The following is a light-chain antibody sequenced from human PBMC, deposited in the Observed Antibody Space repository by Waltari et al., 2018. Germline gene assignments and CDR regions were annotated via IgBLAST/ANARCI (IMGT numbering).Light chain of an antibody. CDR2: DVS. V-gene: IGLV2-14*03. Sequence: QSALTQPASVSGSPGQSITISCTGTSSDVGAYNHVSWYQQHPGKAPKLMTFDVSNRPSGVSNRFSGPKSGNTASLTISGLQAEDEADYYCSSYISSSTLEVFGGGTSLTVL. J-gene: IGLJ2*01. CDR1: SSDVGAYNH. CDR3: SSYISSSTLEV.